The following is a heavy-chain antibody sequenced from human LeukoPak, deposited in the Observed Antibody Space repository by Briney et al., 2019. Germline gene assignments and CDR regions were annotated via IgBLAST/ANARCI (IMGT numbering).Heavy chain of an antibody. CDR3: AAHSGYDYSDY. V-gene: IGHV3-66*02. CDR1: GFTFSSYV. Sequence: GGSLRLSCVASGFTFSSYVMTWVRQAPGKGLEWVSVIYSGGSTYYADSVKGRFTISRDNSKNTLYLQMNSLRAEDTAVYYCAAHSGYDYSDYWGQGTLVTVSS. D-gene: IGHD5-12*01. J-gene: IGHJ4*02. CDR2: IYSGGST.